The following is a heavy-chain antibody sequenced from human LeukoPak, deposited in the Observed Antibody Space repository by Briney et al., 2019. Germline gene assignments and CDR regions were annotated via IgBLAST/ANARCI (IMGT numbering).Heavy chain of an antibody. J-gene: IGHJ4*02. CDR1: GFSSSSYG. V-gene: IGHV3-23*01. Sequence: PGGSLRLSCAASGFSSSSYGMSWVRQAPGKGLEWVSAISGGADSTYYADSVKGRFTISRDNSKNTLYLQMNSLRDEDTAIYYCAKDSPVCTFWGQGTPVTVSS. CDR3: AKDSPVCTF. D-gene: IGHD2-8*01. CDR2: ISGGADST.